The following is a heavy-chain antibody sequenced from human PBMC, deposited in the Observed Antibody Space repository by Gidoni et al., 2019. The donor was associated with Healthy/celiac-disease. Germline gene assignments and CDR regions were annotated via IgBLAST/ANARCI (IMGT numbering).Heavy chain of an antibody. CDR1: GFTVRSNY. CDR3: ARGRYGSSGYYLGY. J-gene: IGHJ4*02. Sequence: EVQLVESGGGLLQPGGSLRLYCAASGFTVRSNYMSWVRQAPGKGLEWVSVIYSGGSTYYADSVKGRFTISRDNSKNTLYLQMNSLRAEDTAVYYCARGRYGSSGYYLGYWGQGTLVTVSS. D-gene: IGHD3-22*01. V-gene: IGHV3-53*01. CDR2: IYSGGST.